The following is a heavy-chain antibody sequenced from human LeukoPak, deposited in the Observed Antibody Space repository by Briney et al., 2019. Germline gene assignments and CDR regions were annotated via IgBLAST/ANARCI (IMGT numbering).Heavy chain of an antibody. CDR3: AKGGYYYYMDV. CDR1: GFTVSSNY. J-gene: IGHJ6*03. V-gene: IGHV3-53*01. CDR2: IYSGGST. Sequence: PGGSLRLSCAASGFTVSSNYMSWVRQAPGKGLEWVSVIYSGGSTYYADSVKGRFTISRDNSKNRLYLQMNSLRAEDTAVYYCAKGGYYYYMDVWGKGTTVTVSS.